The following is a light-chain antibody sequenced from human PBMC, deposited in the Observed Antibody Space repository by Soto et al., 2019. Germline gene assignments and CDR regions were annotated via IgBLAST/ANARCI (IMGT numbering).Light chain of an antibody. CDR2: AAS. CDR1: QSVSKNY. J-gene: IGKJ5*01. V-gene: IGKV3-20*01. Sequence: EIVMTQSPATLSVSPGERVTLSCRASQSVSKNYLAWYQQKPGQAPRLLIYAASTRATGIPDRFSGSGSGTDFTLTISRLEPEDFAVFYCQQYAVSPITFGQGTRLEIK. CDR3: QQYAVSPIT.